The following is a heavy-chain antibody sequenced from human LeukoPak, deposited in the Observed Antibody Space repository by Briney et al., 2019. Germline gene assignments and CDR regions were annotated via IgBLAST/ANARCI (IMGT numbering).Heavy chain of an antibody. CDR2: ISSSSNII. CDR1: GFTFSSYS. D-gene: IGHD5-24*01. Sequence: QPGGSLRLSCAASGFTFSSYSMNWVRQAPGKGLEWVSYISSSSNIIYYADSVKGRFTISRDTAKSSLYLQMNGLRDEDTAVYYCARSFQVEGIDYWGQGTLVTVSS. V-gene: IGHV3-48*02. CDR3: ARSFQVEGIDY. J-gene: IGHJ4*02.